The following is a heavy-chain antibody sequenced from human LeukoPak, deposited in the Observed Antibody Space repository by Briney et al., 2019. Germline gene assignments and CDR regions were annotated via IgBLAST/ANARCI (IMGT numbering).Heavy chain of an antibody. CDR2: ISSRSNYI. J-gene: IGHJ6*02. CDR1: GFTFSTYS. V-gene: IGHV3-21*01. D-gene: IGHD2-2*01. Sequence: GGSLRLSCAASGFTFSTYSMDWVRQAPGKGLEWVSCISSRSNYIQYADSVKGRFTISRDNAKNSLYLQMNSLRAGDTAVYYCARGPTIVVVPAAINVWGQGTTVTVSS. CDR3: ARGPTIVVVPAAINV.